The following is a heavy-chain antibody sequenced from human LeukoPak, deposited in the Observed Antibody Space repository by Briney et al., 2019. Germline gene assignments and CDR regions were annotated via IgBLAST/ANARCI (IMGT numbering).Heavy chain of an antibody. Sequence: PGGSLRLSCATSGFPLSNFWMNWIRQAPGKGLEWVANIKQDGSEKFYVDSVKGRFTISRDNAKNSLYLQMNSLRADDTAVYYCASLGNWGQGTLVTVSS. J-gene: IGHJ4*02. CDR1: GFPLSNFW. V-gene: IGHV3-7*01. D-gene: IGHD1-1*01. CDR3: ASLGN. CDR2: IKQDGSEK.